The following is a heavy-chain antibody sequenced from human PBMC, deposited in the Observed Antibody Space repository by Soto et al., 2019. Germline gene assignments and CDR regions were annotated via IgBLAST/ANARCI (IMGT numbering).Heavy chain of an antibody. Sequence: QLQLQESGSGLVKPSQTLSLTCAVSGGSISSGGYSWSWLRQPPGKGLEWIGYIYHSGSTYYNPSLKSRVTISVDRSKNQFSLRLSSVTAADTAVYYCASSLTVVGGMDVWGQGTTVTVSS. CDR3: ASSLTVVGGMDV. V-gene: IGHV4-30-2*01. CDR1: GGSISSGGYS. D-gene: IGHD2-15*01. CDR2: IYHSGST. J-gene: IGHJ6*02.